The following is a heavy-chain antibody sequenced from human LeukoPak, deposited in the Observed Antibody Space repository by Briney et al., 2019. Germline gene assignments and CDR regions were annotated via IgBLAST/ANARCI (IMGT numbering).Heavy chain of an antibody. CDR1: GFNLSNNY. D-gene: IGHD4-17*01. V-gene: IGHV3-53*01. Sequence: GGSLRLSCAASGFNLSNNYMTWVRQAPGKGLEWVSVIYTGGRTYYADSVKGRFIISRDNSKITLYLQMDSLRVEDTALYYCARARDYGDYEYWGQGTLVTVSS. CDR2: IYTGGRT. J-gene: IGHJ4*02. CDR3: ARARDYGDYEY.